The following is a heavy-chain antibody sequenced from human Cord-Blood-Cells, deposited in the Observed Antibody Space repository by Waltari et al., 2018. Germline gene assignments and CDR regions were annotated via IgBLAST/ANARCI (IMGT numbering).Heavy chain of an antibody. V-gene: IGHV4-39*01. D-gene: IGHD3-3*01. Sequence: QLQLQESGPGLVKPSETLSLTCTVSGGSISSSSYYWGWIRQPPGKGLEWIGSIYYSGSTYYNPSLKSRVTISVDTSKNQFSLKLSSVTAADTAVYYCATSAYYDFWSGYGGFFDYWGQGTLVTVSS. CDR1: GGSISSSSYY. CDR2: IYYSGST. J-gene: IGHJ4*02. CDR3: ATSAYYDFWSGYGGFFDY.